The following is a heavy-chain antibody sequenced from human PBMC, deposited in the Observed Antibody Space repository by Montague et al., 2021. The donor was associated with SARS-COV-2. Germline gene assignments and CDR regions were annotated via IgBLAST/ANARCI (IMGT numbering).Heavy chain of an antibody. CDR1: GFTFSSYA. Sequence: SLRLSCAASGFTFSSYAFHWVRQAPGKGLEWVAVLSSEGNTRFYADSVKGRFTVSRDNSDNTLYLQMNSLRTEDTAVYYCARVGLTIFRGGIVYPDMDVWGQGTTVTVSS. D-gene: IGHD3-10*01. CDR2: LSSEGNTR. V-gene: IGHV3-30-3*01. J-gene: IGHJ6*02. CDR3: ARVGLTIFRGGIVYPDMDV.